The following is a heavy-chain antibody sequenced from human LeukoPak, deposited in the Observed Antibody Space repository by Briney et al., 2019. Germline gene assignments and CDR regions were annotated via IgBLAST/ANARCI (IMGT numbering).Heavy chain of an antibody. D-gene: IGHD2-2*02. CDR2: INHSGST. Sequence: SETLSLTCAVYGGSFSGYYWSWIRQPPGKGLEWIGEINHSGSTNYNPPLKSRVTISVDTSKNQFSLKLSSVTAADTAVYYCARGRSSYQLLYRSRGFDPWGQGTLVTVSS. J-gene: IGHJ5*02. CDR1: GGSFSGYY. CDR3: ARGRSSYQLLYRSRGFDP. V-gene: IGHV4-34*01.